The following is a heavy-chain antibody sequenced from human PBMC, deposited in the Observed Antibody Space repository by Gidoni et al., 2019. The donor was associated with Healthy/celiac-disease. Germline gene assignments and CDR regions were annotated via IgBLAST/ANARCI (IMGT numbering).Heavy chain of an antibody. D-gene: IGHD3-10*01. CDR1: GGSISSYY. CDR3: ARSGPWEYYYGSGGAHFDY. V-gene: IGHV4-59*01. Sequence: QVQLQESGPGLVKPSETLSLTCTVSGGSISSYYWRWIRQPPGKGLEWIGYIYYSGTTNYNPSLKSRVTISVDTSKNQFSLKLSSVTAADTAVYYCARSGPWEYYYGSGGAHFDYWGQGTLVTVSS. J-gene: IGHJ4*02. CDR2: IYYSGTT.